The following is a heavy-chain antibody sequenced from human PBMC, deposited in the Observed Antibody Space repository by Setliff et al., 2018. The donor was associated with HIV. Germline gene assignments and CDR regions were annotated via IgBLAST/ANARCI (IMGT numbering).Heavy chain of an antibody. J-gene: IGHJ4*02. CDR3: ARQYSSGSRLDY. CDR1: GYTFTSYG. CDR2: ISAYNGHT. D-gene: IGHD6-19*01. Sequence: ASVKVSCKASGYTFTSYGISWVRQAPGLGLEWMGWISAYNGHTNYAQKLHGRVTMTTDTSTSTAYMEMRSLRSDDTAVYYCARQYSSGSRLDYWGQGTLVTVSS. V-gene: IGHV1-18*01.